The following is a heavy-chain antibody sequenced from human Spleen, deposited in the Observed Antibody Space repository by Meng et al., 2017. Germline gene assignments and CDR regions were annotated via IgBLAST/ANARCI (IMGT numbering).Heavy chain of an antibody. CDR3: ARGSPTYRTVEASFFEY. CDR2: IIPVFGTL. V-gene: IGHV1-69*01. CDR1: GGTSSSV. D-gene: IGHD1-26*01. J-gene: IGHJ4*02. Sequence: QGRLGQSGAEVKKPGSPVKASCKASGGTSSSVITWVRQAPGQGLEWMGGIIPVFGTLTYAQKFQGRVTITADEPTNTVYMELTSLISEDTAVYYCARGSPTYRTVEASFFEYWGQGTLVTVSS.